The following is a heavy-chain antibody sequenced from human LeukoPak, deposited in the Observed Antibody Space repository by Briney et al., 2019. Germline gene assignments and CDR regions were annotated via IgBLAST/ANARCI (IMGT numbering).Heavy chain of an antibody. J-gene: IGHJ6*02. CDR2: IYYCGST. Sequence: SETLSLTCTVSGGSISGNHWSWVRRPPGKGLEWIGYIYYCGSTNYNPSLKSRVTISVDTSKNQFSLKLRSVTAADTAVYYCARDQRTVGYYGMDVWGRGTTVTVSS. D-gene: IGHD1-26*01. CDR3: ARDQRTVGYYGMDV. CDR1: GGSISGNH. V-gene: IGHV4-59*01.